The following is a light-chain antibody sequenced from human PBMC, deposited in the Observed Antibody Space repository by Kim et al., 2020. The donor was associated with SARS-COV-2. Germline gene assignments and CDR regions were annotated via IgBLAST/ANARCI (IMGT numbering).Light chain of an antibody. CDR1: DIGSKS. CDR2: YDS. CDR3: QVWDSSDDDWV. J-gene: IGLJ3*02. Sequence: SYELTQPPSVSVAPGKTATITCGGIDIGSKSVHWYQQKPGQAPVLVIYYDSDRPSGIPERLSGSNSGNTATLTISRVEAGDEADYYCQVWDSSDDDWVFG. V-gene: IGLV3-21*04.